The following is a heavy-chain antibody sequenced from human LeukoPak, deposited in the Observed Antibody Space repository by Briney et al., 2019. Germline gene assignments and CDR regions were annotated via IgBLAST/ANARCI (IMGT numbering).Heavy chain of an antibody. V-gene: IGHV3-7*01. Sequence: GGSLRLSCAASGFSFNSYWMTWVRQAPGGGREWVANINPAGSDTYYVDPVRGRFTISRDNAKNLVYLQMSSLRAEDTAVYSCARFGYVAGLDLWGQGTLVTVSS. CDR2: INPAGSDT. CDR3: ARFGYVAGLDL. CDR1: GFSFNSYW. J-gene: IGHJ4*02. D-gene: IGHD3-16*01.